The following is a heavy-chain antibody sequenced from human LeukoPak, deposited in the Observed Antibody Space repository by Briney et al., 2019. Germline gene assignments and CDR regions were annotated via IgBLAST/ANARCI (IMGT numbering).Heavy chain of an antibody. CDR2: IHTSGRT. V-gene: IGHV4-4*09. J-gene: IGHJ4*02. D-gene: IGHD3-22*01. Sequence: SETLSLTCTVSGGSLSTYYWTWIRQPPGKGLEHIGYIHTSGRTNFNPSLESQVTMSRDTSKNQFSLSLTSVTAADTAVYYCARLTGYDGAGYYYGSFDYWGQGTLVTVSS. CDR1: GGSLSTYY. CDR3: ARLTGYDGAGYYYGSFDY.